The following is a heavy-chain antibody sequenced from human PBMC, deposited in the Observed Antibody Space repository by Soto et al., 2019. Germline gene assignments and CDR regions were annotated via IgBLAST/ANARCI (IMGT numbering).Heavy chain of an antibody. CDR3: ARGPFTYTSSWYYFDY. D-gene: IGHD6-13*01. Sequence: GASVKVSCKASGYTFASYGISWMRQAPGQGLEWMGWISAYNGNTDFAQKLQGRVTMTTDTSTTTAYMELRSLRSDDTAVYYCARGPFTYTSSWYYFDYWGQGTLVTVSS. CDR1: GYTFASYG. J-gene: IGHJ4*02. V-gene: IGHV1-18*01. CDR2: ISAYNGNT.